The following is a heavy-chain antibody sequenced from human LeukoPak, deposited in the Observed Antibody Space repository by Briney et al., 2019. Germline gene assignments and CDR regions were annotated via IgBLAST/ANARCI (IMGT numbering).Heavy chain of an antibody. D-gene: IGHD3-10*01. Sequence: GASVKVSCRASGYTFTGYYIHWVRQAPGQGLEWMGWINPNSGGTNYAQKFQGRVTVTRDTSISTAYMDLSRLRSDDTAVYYCARGVMVRGLADYWGQGTLVTVSS. CDR3: ARGVMVRGLADY. CDR2: INPNSGGT. J-gene: IGHJ4*02. V-gene: IGHV1-2*02. CDR1: GYTFTGYY.